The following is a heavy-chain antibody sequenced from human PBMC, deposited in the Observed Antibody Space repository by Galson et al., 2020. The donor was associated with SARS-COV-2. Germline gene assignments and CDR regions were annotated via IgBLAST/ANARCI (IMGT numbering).Heavy chain of an antibody. CDR3: ARAPDGGGDGNSIFGDTGRPFV. Sequence: GGSLRLSCEASGFTFSSFAMSWVRQAPAKGLELVSAISGSGHTSYYADSVKGRFTISRDIAKNTVYLQMNSLSAEDTAVYYCARAPDGGGDGNSIFGDTGRPFVWGQGSLVTVSS. CDR1: GFTFSSFA. CDR2: ISGSGHTS. V-gene: IGHV3-23*01. J-gene: IGHJ4*02. D-gene: IGHD2-21*01.